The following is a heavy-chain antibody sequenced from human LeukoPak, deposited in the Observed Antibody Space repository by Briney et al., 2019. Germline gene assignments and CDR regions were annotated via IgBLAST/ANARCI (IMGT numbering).Heavy chain of an antibody. V-gene: IGHV4-61*02. J-gene: IGHJ6*03. CDR3: ARETYSYGYPRLPYYYYYMDV. CDR1: GGSISSGSYY. CDR2: IYTSGST. Sequence: PSETLSLTCTVSGGSISSGSYYWSWIRQPAGKGLEWIGRIYTSGSTNYNPSLKSRVTISVDTSKNQFSLKLSSVTAADTAVYYCARETYSYGYPRLPYYYYYMDVWGKGTTVTISS. D-gene: IGHD5-18*01.